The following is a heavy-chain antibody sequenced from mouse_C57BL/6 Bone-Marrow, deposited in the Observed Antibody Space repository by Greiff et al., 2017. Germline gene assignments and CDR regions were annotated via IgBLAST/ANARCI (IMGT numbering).Heavy chain of an antibody. D-gene: IGHD2-1*01. CDR2: IDPEDGET. J-gene: IGHJ1*03. CDR3: AREGNFWYFGG. Sequence: EVQLVESGAELVKPGASVKLSCTASGFNIKDYYMHWVKQRTEQGLEWIGRIDPEDGETKYAPKFQGKATITADTSANTAYLRHSSLTSEDTAVYDCAREGNFWYFGGWGTGATVTVSS. CDR1: GFNIKDYY. V-gene: IGHV14-2*01.